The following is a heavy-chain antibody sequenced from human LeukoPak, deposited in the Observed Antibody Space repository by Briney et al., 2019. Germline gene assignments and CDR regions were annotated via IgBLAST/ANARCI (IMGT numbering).Heavy chain of an antibody. Sequence: SETLSLTCAVYGGSFSGYHWTWIRQSPGKGLEWIGDINPSGSTYYNPSLKSRLTISVDTSKNQFSLKLRSVTAADTAVYYCARGRHDITMIVVVMTSVSYYLDVWGKGSTVTVS. V-gene: IGHV4-34*01. CDR2: INPSGST. CDR3: ARGRHDITMIVVVMTSVSYYLDV. CDR1: GGSFSGYH. J-gene: IGHJ6*03. D-gene: IGHD3-22*01.